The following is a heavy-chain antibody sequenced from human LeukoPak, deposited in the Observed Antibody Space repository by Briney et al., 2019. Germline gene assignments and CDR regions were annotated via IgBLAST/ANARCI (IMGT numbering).Heavy chain of an antibody. D-gene: IGHD3-9*01. Sequence: GESLKISCAASGFTINNYAMSWVRQAPGKGLEWVSTISVSGGSTYYTDSVKGRFTISRDISKNTLHLQMNSLRAEDTAVYYCAKRLTGTIRCFHYWGEGTLVTVSS. CDR2: ISVSGGST. J-gene: IGHJ4*02. CDR3: AKRLTGTIRCFHY. V-gene: IGHV3-23*01. CDR1: GFTINNYA.